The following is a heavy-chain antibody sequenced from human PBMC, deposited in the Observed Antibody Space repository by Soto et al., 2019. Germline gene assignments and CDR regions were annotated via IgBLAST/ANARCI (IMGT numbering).Heavy chain of an antibody. D-gene: IGHD6-19*01. CDR2: ISSSGSTI. CDR3: ARVLYSGWYRGWFDP. Sequence: GGSLRLSCAASGFTFSSYEMNWVRQAPGKGLEWVSYISSSGSTIYYADSVKGRFTISRDNAKNSLYLQMNSLRAEDTAVYYCARVLYSGWYRGWFDPWGQGTLVTVSS. CDR1: GFTFSSYE. J-gene: IGHJ5*02. V-gene: IGHV3-48*03.